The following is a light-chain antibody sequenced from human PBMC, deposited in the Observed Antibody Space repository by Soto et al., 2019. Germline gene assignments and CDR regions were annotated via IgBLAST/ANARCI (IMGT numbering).Light chain of an antibody. CDR1: QDIGSS. J-gene: IGKJ1*01. V-gene: IGKV1-16*01. CDR3: QQYNSYPRT. CDR2: AAS. Sequence: DIQMTQSPSSLSVSVGDRVTITCRASQDIGSSLGWFQQKPGKAPKSLIYAASTLQVGVPSRFSSSGAATDFILTTSSLQPEEVATYYCQQYNSYPRTFGQGTKVEIK.